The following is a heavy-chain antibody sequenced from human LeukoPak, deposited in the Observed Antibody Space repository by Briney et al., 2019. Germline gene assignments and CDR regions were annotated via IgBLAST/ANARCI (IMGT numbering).Heavy chain of an antibody. V-gene: IGHV3-64*01. CDR3: ARVYSGYEDY. CDR2: ISSNGGST. D-gene: IGHD5-12*01. J-gene: IGHJ4*02. Sequence: GGSLRLSCAASGFTFSSYAMHWVRQAPGKGLEYVSAISSNGGSTYYANSVKGRFTISRDNSKNTLYLQMGSLRAEDMAVYYCARVYSGYEDYWGQGTQVTVSS. CDR1: GFTFSSYA.